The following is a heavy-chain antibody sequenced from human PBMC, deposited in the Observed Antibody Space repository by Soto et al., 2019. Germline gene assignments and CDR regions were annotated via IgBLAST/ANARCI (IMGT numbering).Heavy chain of an antibody. CDR1: GFTFSSYG. D-gene: IGHD2-2*01. CDR2: ISYDGSNK. CDR3: AKALLGYCSSTSCYDYYYYGMDV. J-gene: IGHJ6*01. Sequence: QVQLVESGGGVVQPGRSLRLSCAASGFTFSSYGMHWVRQAPGKGLEWVAVISYDGSNKYYADSVKGRFTISRDNSKNTLYLQMNSLRAEDTAVYYCAKALLGYCSSTSCYDYYYYGMDVW. V-gene: IGHV3-30*18.